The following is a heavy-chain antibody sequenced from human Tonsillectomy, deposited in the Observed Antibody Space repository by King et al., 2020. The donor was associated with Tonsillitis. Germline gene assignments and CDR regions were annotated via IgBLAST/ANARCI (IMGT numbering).Heavy chain of an antibody. CDR2: IYYSGST. Sequence: LQLQESGPGLVKPSETLSLTCTVSGGSISSYYWSWIRQPPGKGLEWMGYIYYSGSTNYNPSLKSRVTISVDTSKNQFSLKLSSVTAADTAVYYCARVQQWPNNWFDPWGQGTLVTVSS. CDR1: GGSISSYY. D-gene: IGHD6-19*01. J-gene: IGHJ5*02. CDR3: ARVQQWPNNWFDP. V-gene: IGHV4-59*01.